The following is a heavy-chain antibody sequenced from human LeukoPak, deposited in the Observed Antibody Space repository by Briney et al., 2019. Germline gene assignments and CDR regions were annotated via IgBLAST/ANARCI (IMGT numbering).Heavy chain of an antibody. J-gene: IGHJ3*02. CDR2: ISAYNGNT. CDR1: GYTFTSYG. CDR3: ARDPSGTYDSGATDAFDI. D-gene: IGHD3-22*01. Sequence: GASVKVSCKASGYTFTSYGISWVRQAPGQELEWMGWISAYNGNTNYAQKLQGRVTMTTDTSTSTAYMELRSLRSDDTAVYYCARDPSGTYDSGATDAFDIWGQGTMVTVSS. V-gene: IGHV1-18*01.